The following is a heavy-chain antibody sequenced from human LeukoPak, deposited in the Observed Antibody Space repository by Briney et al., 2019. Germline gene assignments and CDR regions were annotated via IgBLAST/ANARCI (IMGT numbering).Heavy chain of an antibody. CDR2: INHSGST. CDR3: ARECFHYDILTRARAEYYFDY. V-gene: IGHV4-34*01. D-gene: IGHD3-9*01. Sequence: SETLSLTCAVYGGSFSGYYWSWIRQPPGKGLEWIGEINHSGSTNYNPSLKSRVTISVDTSKNQSSLKLSSVTAADTAVYYCARECFHYDILTRARAEYYFDYWGQGTLVTVSS. CDR1: GGSFSGYY. J-gene: IGHJ4*02.